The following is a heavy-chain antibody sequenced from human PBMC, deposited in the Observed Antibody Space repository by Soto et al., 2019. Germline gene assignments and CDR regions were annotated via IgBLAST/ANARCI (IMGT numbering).Heavy chain of an antibody. CDR2: IGPESGAT. CDR3: GRGRSGQIVVFY. CDR1: GYTFTGHY. Sequence: ASVKVSCKASGYTFTGHYIHWVRQAPEQGPEWMGEIGPESGATRYAQKFQGRVTMTRDMSITTVHMELNNLSPDDTAVYYCGRGRSGQIVVFYWGQGTLVTVSS. V-gene: IGHV1-2*02. J-gene: IGHJ4*02. D-gene: IGHD1-26*01.